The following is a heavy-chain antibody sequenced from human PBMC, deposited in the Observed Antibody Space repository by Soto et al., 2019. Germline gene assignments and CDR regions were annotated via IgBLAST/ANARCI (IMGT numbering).Heavy chain of an antibody. V-gene: IGHV4-61*08. J-gene: IGHJ3*02. CDR1: GGSISSDDYY. Sequence: SETLSLTCSVSGGSISSDDYYWTWIRQPPGKRLEWIGYINYGGSTNYNPSLKSRVTISVDTSKKQFSLNLGSVTAADTAVYYCARYFEWTSGFDIWGRGTMVTV. CDR2: INYGGST. D-gene: IGHD3-9*01. CDR3: ARYFEWTSGFDI.